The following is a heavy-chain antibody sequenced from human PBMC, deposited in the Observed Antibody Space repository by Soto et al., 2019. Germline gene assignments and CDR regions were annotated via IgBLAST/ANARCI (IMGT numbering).Heavy chain of an antibody. V-gene: IGHV3-21*01. CDR3: ASATVVAGTFDF. J-gene: IGHJ4*02. CDR2: ISSGSSNI. D-gene: IGHD2-15*01. Sequence: EVQLVESGGGLVEPGGSLTLSCAGSGFAFMSYNMNWVRQPPGKGLEWVASISSGSSNIYYADSVKGRFTISRDNAKDSLYLQMDSLRAEDSAVYYCASATVVAGTFDFWGQGTLLTVSS. CDR1: GFAFMSYN.